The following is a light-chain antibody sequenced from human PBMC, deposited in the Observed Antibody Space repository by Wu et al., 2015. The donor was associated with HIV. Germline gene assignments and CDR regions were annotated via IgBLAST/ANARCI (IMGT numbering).Light chain of an antibody. CDR2: GAS. CDR3: QQYNNWPPSFT. V-gene: IGKV3-15*01. J-gene: IGKJ3*01. CDR1: QSVTNN. Sequence: EVVMTQSPATLSVSPGERATLSCRASQSVTNNLVAWYQQKPGQAPRLLIYGASTRATGIPDRFSGSGSGTEFTLTITSLQSEDFAVYFCQQYNNWPPSFTFGPGTKVDF.